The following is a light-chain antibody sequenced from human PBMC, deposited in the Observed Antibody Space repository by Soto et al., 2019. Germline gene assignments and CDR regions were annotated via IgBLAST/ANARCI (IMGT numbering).Light chain of an antibody. CDR3: KQYNNWLALT. CDR2: GAS. CDR1: QTVSSN. J-gene: IGKJ4*01. Sequence: EILMMQSPATLSVSPGERATLSCRASQTVSSNLAWCHQKPGQAPRLLIYGASTRATGIPARFSGSGFGTEFTLDISSLQSEDFAVFYCKQYNNWLALTFGGVPKVEFK. V-gene: IGKV3-15*01.